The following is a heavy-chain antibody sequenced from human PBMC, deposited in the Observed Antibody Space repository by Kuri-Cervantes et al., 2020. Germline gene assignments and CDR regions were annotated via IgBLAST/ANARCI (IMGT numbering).Heavy chain of an antibody. D-gene: IGHD2-15*01. CDR1: GFTFSSYG. J-gene: IGHJ4*02. V-gene: IGHV3-33*08. CDR2: IWYDGSNK. CDR3: ARERISGGSCFDY. Sequence: GESLKISCAASGFTFSSYGMHWVRQAPGKGLEWVAVIWYDGSNKYYADSVKGRFSISRDNAKNSLYLQMNSLRAEDTAVYYCARERISGGSCFDYWGQGTRGTESS.